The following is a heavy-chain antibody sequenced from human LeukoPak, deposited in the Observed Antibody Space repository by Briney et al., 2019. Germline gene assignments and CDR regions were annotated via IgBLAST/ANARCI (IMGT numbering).Heavy chain of an antibody. D-gene: IGHD3-3*01. CDR2: INHSGST. V-gene: IGHV4-34*01. J-gene: IGHJ6*03. Sequence: SETLSLTCAVYGGSFSGYYWSWIRQPPGKGLEWIGEINHSGSTNYNPSLKSRVTISVDTSKNQFSLTLSSVTAADTAVYYCARAKRDFWSGYYAYYYYYMDVWGKGTTVTVSS. CDR1: GGSFSGYY. CDR3: ARAKRDFWSGYYAYYYYYMDV.